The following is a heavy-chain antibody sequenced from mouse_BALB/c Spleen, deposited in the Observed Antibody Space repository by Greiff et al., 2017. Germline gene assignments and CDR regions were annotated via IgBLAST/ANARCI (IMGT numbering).Heavy chain of an antibody. D-gene: IGHD6-1*01. J-gene: IGHJ4*01. CDR2: IDPANGNT. CDR1: GFNIKDTY. CDR3: ASLSLYYAMDY. V-gene: IGHV14-3*02. Sequence: EVQGVESGAELVKPGASVKLSCTASGFNIKDTYMHWVKQRPEQGLEWIGRIDPANGNTKYDPKFQGKATITADTSSNTAYLQLSSLTSEDTAVYYCASLSLYYAMDYWGQGTSVTVSS.